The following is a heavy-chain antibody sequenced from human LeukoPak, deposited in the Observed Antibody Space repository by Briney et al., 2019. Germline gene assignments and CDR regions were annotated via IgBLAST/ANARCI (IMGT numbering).Heavy chain of an antibody. CDR3: AKLGLGGYDSYYYYYMDV. D-gene: IGHD5-12*01. CDR2: ISGSGGST. V-gene: IGHV3-23*01. CDR1: GFSFSSNG. J-gene: IGHJ6*03. Sequence: GGSLRLSCAVSGFSFSSNGLHWIRQAPGKGLEWVSAISGSGGSTYYADSVKGRFAISRDNSKNTLYLQMNSLRAEDTAVYYCAKLGLGGYDSYYYYYMDVWGKGTTVTISS.